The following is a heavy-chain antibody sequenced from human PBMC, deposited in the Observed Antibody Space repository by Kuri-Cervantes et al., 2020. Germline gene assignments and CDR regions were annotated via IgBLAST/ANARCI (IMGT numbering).Heavy chain of an antibody. CDR1: DFTFSSYV. Sequence: GGSLRLSCAASDFTFSSYVGHWVRQSPDKGLEWVAFISSDGTSNSYAKSVKGRFTISRDNSKNTLYLQMNSLRAEDTAVYYCAKVGSITMIVVATPGWFDPWGQGTLVTVFS. CDR3: AKVGSITMIVVATPGWFDP. D-gene: IGHD3-22*01. J-gene: IGHJ5*02. V-gene: IGHV3-30-3*01. CDR2: ISSDGTSN.